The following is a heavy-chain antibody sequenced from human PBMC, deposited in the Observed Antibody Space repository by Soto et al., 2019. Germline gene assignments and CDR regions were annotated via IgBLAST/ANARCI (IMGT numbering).Heavy chain of an antibody. V-gene: IGHV4-38-2*02. CDR2: MHHGGTT. CDR3: ARDFGKYVATIYFDN. Sequence: SETLSLTCAVSGYSISNDYYWGWIRQTPGKGLEWIGAMHHGGTTYYNPSLKSRVTMSVDTSKNQLSLKLRSVTAADTAIYYCARDFGKYVATIYFDNWGQGTQVTVSS. J-gene: IGHJ4*02. D-gene: IGHD5-12*01. CDR1: GYSISNDYY.